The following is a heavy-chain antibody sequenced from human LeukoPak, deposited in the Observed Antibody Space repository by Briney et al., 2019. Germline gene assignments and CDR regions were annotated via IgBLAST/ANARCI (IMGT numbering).Heavy chain of an antibody. CDR3: ARLFQYSSSSRYFQH. Sequence: SETLSLTCTVSGGSISSSSYYWGWIRQPPGKGLEWIGSIYYIGITYYKSSLTSRVTISVDTSKNQFSLKLSSVTAADTTVYYCARLFQYSSSSRYFQHWGQGTLVTVPS. V-gene: IGHV4-39*01. J-gene: IGHJ1*01. D-gene: IGHD6-6*01. CDR1: GGSISSSSYY. CDR2: IYYIGIT.